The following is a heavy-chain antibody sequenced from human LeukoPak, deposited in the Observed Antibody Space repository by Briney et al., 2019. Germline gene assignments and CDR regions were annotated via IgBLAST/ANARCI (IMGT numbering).Heavy chain of an antibody. V-gene: IGHV3-21*01. CDR3: ARDHWHYDSSGYAN. J-gene: IGHJ4*02. Sequence: PGGSLRLSCAASGFTFSSYSMNWVRQAPGKGLEWVSSISSSSRYIYYADSVKGRFTISRDNAKNSLYLQMNSLRAEDTAVYYCARDHWHYDSSGYANWGQGTLVTVSS. D-gene: IGHD3-22*01. CDR1: GFTFSSYS. CDR2: ISSSSRYI.